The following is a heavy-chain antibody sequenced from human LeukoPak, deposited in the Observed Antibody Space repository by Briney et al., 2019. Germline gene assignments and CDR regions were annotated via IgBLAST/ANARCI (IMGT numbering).Heavy chain of an antibody. CDR3: ARAGYSMDTEYFQH. V-gene: IGHV3-48*03. CDR1: GFTFSSYE. D-gene: IGHD5-18*01. CDR2: ISNSGTAI. Sequence: GGSLRLSCAASGFTFSSYEMNWVRQAPGKGLEWVSYISNSGTAIYYADSVKGRFTISRDNAKSSLYLQMNSLRAEDTAVYYCARAGYSMDTEYFQHWGQGTLVTVS. J-gene: IGHJ1*01.